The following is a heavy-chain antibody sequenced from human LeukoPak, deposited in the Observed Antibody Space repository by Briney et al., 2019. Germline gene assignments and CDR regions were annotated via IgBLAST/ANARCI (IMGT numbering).Heavy chain of an antibody. CDR3: ARDHVDYCKLGDY. CDR2: ISGYDGNT. D-gene: IGHD4/OR15-4a*01. V-gene: IGHV1-18*01. J-gene: IGHJ4*02. CDR1: GYTFTSYG. Sequence: GASVKVSCKASGYTFTSYGISWVRQAPGQGLEWMGWISGYDGNTNYAQKLQGRVTMTTDTSTTTAYMELRSLRSDDTAVYYCARDHVDYCKLGDYWGQGTLVTVSS.